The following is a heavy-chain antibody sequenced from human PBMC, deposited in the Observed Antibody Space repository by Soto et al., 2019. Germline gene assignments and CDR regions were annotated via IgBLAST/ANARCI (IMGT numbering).Heavy chain of an antibody. J-gene: IGHJ3*02. D-gene: IGHD5-12*01. CDR2: ISSSSSTI. CDR3: AGDRLRGGRDDAFDI. Sequence: GGSLRLSCAASGFTFSSYSMNWFRQAPGKGLEWVSYISSSSSTIYYADSVKGRFTISRDNAKNSLYLQMNSLRDEDTAVYYCAGDRLRGGRDDAFDIWGQGTMVTVS. V-gene: IGHV3-48*02. CDR1: GFTFSSYS.